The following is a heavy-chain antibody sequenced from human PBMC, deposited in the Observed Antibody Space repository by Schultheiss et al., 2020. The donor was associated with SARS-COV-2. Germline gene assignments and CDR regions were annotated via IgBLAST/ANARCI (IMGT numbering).Heavy chain of an antibody. D-gene: IGHD3-3*01. Sequence: GGSLRLSCAASGFTFSSYAMHWVRQAPGKGLEWVAVIYSGGSTYYTDSVKGRFTISRDNSKNTLYLQMNSLRAEDTAVYYCARANLEVFRENYYYYYMDVWGKGTTVTVSS. J-gene: IGHJ6*03. CDR1: GFTFSSYA. V-gene: IGHV3-NL1*01. CDR2: IYSGGST. CDR3: ARANLEVFRENYYYYYMDV.